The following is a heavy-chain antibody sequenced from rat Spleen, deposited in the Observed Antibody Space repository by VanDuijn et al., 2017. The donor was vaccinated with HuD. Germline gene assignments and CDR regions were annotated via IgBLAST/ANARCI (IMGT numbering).Heavy chain of an antibody. V-gene: IGHV5-25*01. CDR2: INPGGYNT. CDR1: GFTFSDFY. Sequence: EVQLVESDGGLVQPGRSLKLSCAASGFTFSDFYMAWVRQAPTKGLEWVASINPGGYNTYYRDSVRGRFTVSRDNSKSTLYLQVDSLRSEDTATYYCAKGPERFGFAYWGQGTLVTVSS. CDR3: AKGPERFGFAY. J-gene: IGHJ3*01. D-gene: IGHD3-2*01.